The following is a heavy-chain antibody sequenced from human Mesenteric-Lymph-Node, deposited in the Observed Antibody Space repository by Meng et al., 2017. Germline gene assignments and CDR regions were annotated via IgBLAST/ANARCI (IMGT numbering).Heavy chain of an antibody. D-gene: IGHD5-24*01. CDR1: GFSFFGYW. Sequence: GESLKISCEGSGFSFFGYWMHWVRQVPGKGLVWVSRINGDGSITTYADSVKGRFTISRDNSKNTLYLQMNSLRAEDTAVYYCARESRDGYNCVDYWGQGTRVTVSS. CDR2: INGDGSIT. V-gene: IGHV3-74*03. J-gene: IGHJ4*02. CDR3: ARESRDGYNCVDY.